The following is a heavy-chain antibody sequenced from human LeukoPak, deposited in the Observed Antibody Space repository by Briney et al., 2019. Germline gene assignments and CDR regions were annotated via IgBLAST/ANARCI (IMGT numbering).Heavy chain of an antibody. V-gene: IGHV3-7*01. CDR1: GFISSSYW. CDR2: IKQDGSEK. CDR3: ARSTHYYDSSGYFYFDY. J-gene: IGHJ4*02. Sequence: GGSLRLSCAASGFISSSYWMSWVRPAPGKGLEWVANIKQDGSEKYYVDSVKGRFTISRDNAKNSLYLQMNSLRGEDTAVYYCARSTHYYDSSGYFYFDYWGQGTLVTVSS. D-gene: IGHD3-22*01.